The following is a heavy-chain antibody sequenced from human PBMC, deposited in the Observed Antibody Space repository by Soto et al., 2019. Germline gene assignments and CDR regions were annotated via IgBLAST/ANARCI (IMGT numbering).Heavy chain of an antibody. CDR1: GFTFSSYS. CDR2: ISSSSSYI. D-gene: IGHD3-22*01. J-gene: IGHJ4*02. Sequence: GGSLRLSCAASGFTFSSYSMNWVRQAPGKGLEWVSSISSSSSYIYYADSVKGRFTIYRDNAKNSLYLQMNSLRAEDTAVYYCARDHRIDCYDSSGYYSDYWGQGTLVTVSS. CDR3: ARDHRIDCYDSSGYYSDY. V-gene: IGHV3-21*01.